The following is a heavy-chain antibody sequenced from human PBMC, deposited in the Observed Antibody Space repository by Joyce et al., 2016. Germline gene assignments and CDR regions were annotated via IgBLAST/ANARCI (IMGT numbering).Heavy chain of an antibody. J-gene: IGHJ6*02. Sequence: QVQLVESGGGVVRPGRSLRLACAASGFTFSRYGVQWVRQAPGRGLEWLAVISYDGNNKYFAASVKGRFTISRDTPKNTLYLQMNSLRGEDTAVYYCALLGALVPPANHSVDVWGQGTTVTVSS. V-gene: IGHV3-30*03. D-gene: IGHD2-2*01. CDR3: ALLGALVPPANHSVDV. CDR2: ISYDGNNK. CDR1: GFTFSRYG.